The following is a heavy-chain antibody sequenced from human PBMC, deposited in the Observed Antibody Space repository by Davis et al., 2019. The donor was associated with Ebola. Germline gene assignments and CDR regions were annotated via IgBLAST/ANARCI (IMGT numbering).Heavy chain of an antibody. CDR2: LGTSADT. CDR1: GFIFRSYV. J-gene: IGHJ3*02. V-gene: IGHV3-23*01. Sequence: GESPKIPCAAPGFIFRSYVMSWVRQAPGKGPEWVSTLGTSADTYYADSVKGRFTISRDNSKNTLYLQMNGLRVEDTAIYYCAKDTSNIWFDIWGQGTNVTVSS. CDR3: AKDTSNIWFDI. D-gene: IGHD1-26*01.